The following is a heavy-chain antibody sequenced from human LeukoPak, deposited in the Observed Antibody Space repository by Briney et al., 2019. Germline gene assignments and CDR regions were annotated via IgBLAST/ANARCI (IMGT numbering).Heavy chain of an antibody. J-gene: IGHJ4*02. CDR3: ATIAVAGLFFDY. D-gene: IGHD6-19*01. CDR1: DGSVSSGSYY. V-gene: IGHV4-61*01. CDR2: IYYSGST. Sequence: SETLSLTCTVSDGSVSSGSYYRSWIRQPPGKGLEWIGYIYYSGSTNYNPSLKSRVTISVDTSKNQFSLKLSSVTAADTAVYYCATIAVAGLFFDYWGQGTLVTVSS.